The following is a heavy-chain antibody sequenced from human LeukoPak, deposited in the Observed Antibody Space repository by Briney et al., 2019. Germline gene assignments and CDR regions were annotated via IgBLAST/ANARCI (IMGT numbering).Heavy chain of an antibody. D-gene: IGHD1-26*01. V-gene: IGHV4-59*08. CDR2: TYHSGST. CDR1: GGSISTYY. Sequence: SETLSLTCTVPGGSISTYYWSWIRQPPGKGLEWIGYTYHSGSTKYNPSLKSRVTISVDTSKNKFYLKLSSVTAAATALSYCPASVTNSGSHRGSKVRWFVLWGEGTLVSVSS. J-gene: IGHJ5*02. CDR3: PASVTNSGSHRGSKVRWFVL.